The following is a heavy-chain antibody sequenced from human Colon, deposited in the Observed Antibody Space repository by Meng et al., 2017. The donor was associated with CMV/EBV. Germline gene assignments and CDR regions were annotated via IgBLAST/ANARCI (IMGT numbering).Heavy chain of an antibody. V-gene: IGHV3-23*01. J-gene: IGHJ4*02. CDR3: ARDYFMVGTVTNFDY. Sequence: GGSLRLSCAASGFTFTNYAMSWVRQAPGKGLEWVSAISGSGGTRDYADSVKGRFTMSSDNSENTLYLQMNSLRAEDTAVYYCARDYFMVGTVTNFDYWGQGTLVTVSS. D-gene: IGHD4-17*01. CDR2: ISGSGGTR. CDR1: GFTFTNYA.